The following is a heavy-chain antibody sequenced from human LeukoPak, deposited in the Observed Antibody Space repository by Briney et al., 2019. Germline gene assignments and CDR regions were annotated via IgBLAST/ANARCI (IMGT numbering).Heavy chain of an antibody. CDR1: GFTFSSYG. J-gene: IGHJ4*02. D-gene: IGHD3-22*01. V-gene: IGHV3-30*18. CDR3: AKDGAHYYDSSGYYYPYYFDY. Sequence: GGSLRLSYAASGFTFSSYGMHWVCQAPGKGLEWVAVISYDGSNKYYADSVKGRFTISRDNSKNTLYLQMNSLRSEDTAVYYCAKDGAHYYDSSGYYYPYYFDYWGQGTLVTVSS. CDR2: ISYDGSNK.